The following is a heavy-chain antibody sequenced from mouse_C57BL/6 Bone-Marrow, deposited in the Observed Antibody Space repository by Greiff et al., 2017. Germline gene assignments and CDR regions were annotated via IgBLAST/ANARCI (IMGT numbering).Heavy chain of an antibody. D-gene: IGHD1-1*01. J-gene: IGHJ1*03. CDR2: IDPENGDT. CDR3: TPLYYGSGYFNWYFYV. Sequence: VQLQQSGAELVRPGASVKLSCTASGFNIKDDYMHWVKQRPEQGLEWIGWIDPENGDTEYASKFQGKSTITADTSSNKAYLQLSSLPSEDTAVYYGTPLYYGSGYFNWYFYVWGTGTTVTVTS. V-gene: IGHV14-4*01. CDR1: GFNIKDDY.